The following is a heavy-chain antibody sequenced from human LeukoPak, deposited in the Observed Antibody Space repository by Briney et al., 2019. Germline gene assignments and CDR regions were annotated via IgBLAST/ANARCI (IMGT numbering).Heavy chain of an antibody. CDR2: FYYSGAT. J-gene: IGHJ4*02. CDR1: GGSISSSY. Sequence: PSETLSLTCTVSGGSISSSYWSWIRQPPGAGLEWIGYFYYSGATNYNPSLQSRVTISVDTSKTQLSLKMTSMTAADTAVYYCARSNARDGYNFGYWGQGILVTVSS. V-gene: IGHV4-59*08. CDR3: ARSNARDGYNFGY. D-gene: IGHD5-24*01.